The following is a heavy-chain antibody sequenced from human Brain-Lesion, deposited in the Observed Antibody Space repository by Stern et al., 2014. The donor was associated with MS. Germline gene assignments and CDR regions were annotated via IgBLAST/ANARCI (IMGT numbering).Heavy chain of an antibody. D-gene: IGHD3-3*01. V-gene: IGHV1-2*02. Sequence: VHLVESGAEVKKPGASVKVSCKTSGYIFTGYYIHWVRQAPGQGLEWMAWINPNTGGTKYAQKFQGRVTMSRDTSISTAYVELSSLTCDDTAVYYCARDQRGITIFGVVTDYYYLGMDVWGQGTTVTVSS. CDR2: INPNTGGT. CDR1: GYIFTGYY. J-gene: IGHJ6*02. CDR3: ARDQRGITIFGVVTDYYYLGMDV.